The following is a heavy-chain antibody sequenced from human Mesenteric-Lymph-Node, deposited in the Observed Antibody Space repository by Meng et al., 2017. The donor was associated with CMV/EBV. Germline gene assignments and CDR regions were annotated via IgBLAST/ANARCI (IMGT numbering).Heavy chain of an antibody. CDR3: AKSRSSTPGIVDD. Sequence: QVHLQESGPGLVKPSEPLSLTCIVSGVSVTSGAYHWSWIRQSPGKGLEWIGYIYGTGITIYNPSLKSRVTILLETSKNQFSLKLNSVTTADTAVYYCAKSRSSTPGIVDDWGQGTLVTVSS. CDR1: GVSVTSGAYH. CDR2: IYGTGIT. D-gene: IGHD2/OR15-2a*01. V-gene: IGHV4-61*08. J-gene: IGHJ4*02.